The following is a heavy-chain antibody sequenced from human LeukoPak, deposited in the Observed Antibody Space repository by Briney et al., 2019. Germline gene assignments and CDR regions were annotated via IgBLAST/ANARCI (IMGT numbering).Heavy chain of an antibody. CDR2: MNPSSGNT. J-gene: IGHJ5*02. CDR1: GYTFTSYD. CDR3: ARVDSPEKLLWFGVAGMSWFDP. V-gene: IGHV1-8*01. Sequence: GASVKVSCKASGYTFTSYDINWVRQATGQGLEWMGWMNPSSGNTGYAQKFQGRVTMTRNTSISTAYMELSSLRSEDTAVYYCARVDSPEKLLWFGVAGMSWFDPWGQGTLVTVSS. D-gene: IGHD3-10*01.